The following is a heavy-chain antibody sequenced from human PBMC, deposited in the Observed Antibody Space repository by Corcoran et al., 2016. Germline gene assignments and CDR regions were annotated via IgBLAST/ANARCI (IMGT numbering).Heavy chain of an antibody. Sequence: QVQMVDSGGGVVPPGRSLRLSWAASGFTFSCDGIHWVRKAPGKGLEWVAVISYDGSNKYYADSVKGRFTISRDNSKNTLYLQMNSSRAEDTAVYYCAKDLYYYDSSVNPFDYWGQGTLVTVSS. V-gene: IGHV3-30*18. D-gene: IGHD3-22*01. CDR3: AKDLYYYDSSVNPFDY. CDR1: GFTFSCDG. J-gene: IGHJ4*02. CDR2: ISYDGSNK.